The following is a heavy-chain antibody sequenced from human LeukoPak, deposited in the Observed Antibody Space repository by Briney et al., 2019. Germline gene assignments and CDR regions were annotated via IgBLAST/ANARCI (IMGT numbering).Heavy chain of an antibody. Sequence: PSETLSLTCTVSGGSISNYYWTWIRQSPGKTLEWIGCSHKSGSSHYNPSLKSRVTISVDTSKNQFSLKLSPVTAADTAVYYCARVGVDYSGNIIKYFFDYWGQGTLVTVSS. CDR2: SHKSGSS. CDR1: GGSISNYY. J-gene: IGHJ4*02. CDR3: ARVGVDYSGNIIKYFFDY. V-gene: IGHV4-59*01. D-gene: IGHD4-23*01.